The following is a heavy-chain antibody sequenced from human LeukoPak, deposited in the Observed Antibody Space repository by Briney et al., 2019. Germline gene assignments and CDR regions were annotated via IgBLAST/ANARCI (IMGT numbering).Heavy chain of an antibody. J-gene: IGHJ5*02. CDR2: IYYSGST. Sequence: KPSETLSLTCTVSGGSISSYYWSWIRQPPGKGLEWIGYIYYSGSTNYNPSLKSRVTISVDTSKNQFSLKLSSVTAADTAVYYCARERSGYEPWGQGTLVTVSS. CDR3: ARERSGYEP. D-gene: IGHD3-22*01. CDR1: GGSISSYY. V-gene: IGHV4-59*01.